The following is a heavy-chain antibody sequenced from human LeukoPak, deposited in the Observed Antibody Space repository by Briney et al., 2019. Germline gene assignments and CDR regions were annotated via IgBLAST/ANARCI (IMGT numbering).Heavy chain of an antibody. D-gene: IGHD3-10*01. CDR3: ARHLSKLYYFDS. V-gene: IGHV4-59*08. CDR1: GGSISSYY. J-gene: IGHJ4*02. CDR2: MYYSGST. Sequence: SETLSLTCTVSGGSISSYYWSWIRQPPGKGLEWIGYMYYSGSTNYNPSLKSRVTISIDTSKNQFSLKLNSVTAADTAVYYCARHLSKLYYFDSWGQGTLVTVSS.